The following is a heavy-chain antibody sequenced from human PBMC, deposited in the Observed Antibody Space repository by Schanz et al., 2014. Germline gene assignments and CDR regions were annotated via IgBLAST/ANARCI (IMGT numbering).Heavy chain of an antibody. CDR2: IYYSGST. J-gene: IGHJ4*02. Sequence: QLQMQESGPGLVKPSETLSLTCSVSGDSISSTSYYWGWIRQPPGKGLEWIGSIYYSGSTYYNASLKSRVTISIDTSKNQISLRLRSVTEADTAVYYCARDGLGADYWGQGTLVTVSA. CDR3: ARDGLGADY. CDR1: GDSISSTSYY. V-gene: IGHV4-39*07.